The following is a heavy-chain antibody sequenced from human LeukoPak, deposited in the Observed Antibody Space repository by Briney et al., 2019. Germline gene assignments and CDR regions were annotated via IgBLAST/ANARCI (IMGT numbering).Heavy chain of an antibody. V-gene: IGHV3-53*01. J-gene: IGHJ4*02. Sequence: PGGSLRLSCAASGFTVSSNFMSWVRQAPGKGLEWVSFIYSGGYTYNADSVKGRFTISRDNSKNTLYLQMNSLRAEDTAVYYCATMAGATRGNFFDSWGQGTLVTVSS. CDR3: ATMAGATRGNFFDS. D-gene: IGHD1-26*01. CDR2: IYSGGYT. CDR1: GFTVSSNF.